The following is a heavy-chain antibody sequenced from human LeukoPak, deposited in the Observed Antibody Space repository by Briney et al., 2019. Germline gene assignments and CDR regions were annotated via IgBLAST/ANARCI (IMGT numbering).Heavy chain of an antibody. CDR3: ARDRSSAY. Sequence: GGSLRLSWAASGFTFSSYAMSWVRQAPGKGLEWVSYISSGSSTIYYADSVKGRFTISRDNARNSLYLQMNSLRAEDTAVYYCARDRSSAYWGQGTLVTVSS. J-gene: IGHJ4*02. CDR2: ISSGSSTI. V-gene: IGHV3-48*01. CDR1: GFTFSSYA. D-gene: IGHD2-15*01.